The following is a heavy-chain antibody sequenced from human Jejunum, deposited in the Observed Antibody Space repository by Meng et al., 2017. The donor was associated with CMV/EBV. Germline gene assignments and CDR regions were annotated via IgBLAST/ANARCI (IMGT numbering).Heavy chain of an antibody. CDR3: ARDFMWGFDH. CDR2: LRFDGSQE. J-gene: IGHJ5*02. V-gene: IGHV3-30*02. Sequence: ESVGVRVHPGGSLSLSCAGSGVTFRTYGLHWVRQVSGKGLEWVAILRFDGSQEFFADSVKGRFTITRDISKSSLYLQMTSLRDEDTAVYYCARDFMWGFDHWGQGTLVTVSS. CDR1: GVTFRTYG. D-gene: IGHD7-27*01.